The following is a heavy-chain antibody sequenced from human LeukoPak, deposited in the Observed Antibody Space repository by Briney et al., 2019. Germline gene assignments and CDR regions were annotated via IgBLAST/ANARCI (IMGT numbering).Heavy chain of an antibody. CDR1: GFTFSRYD. Sequence: GGSLRLSCVASGFTFSRYDIHWVRQAPGKGLEWVAVISDDGKNKIYADTVKGRFTISRDNSKNTLYLQMNSLRAEDTALYYCARAAAETGAFRDNWFDPWGQGTLVTVSS. D-gene: IGHD6-19*01. V-gene: IGHV3-30*04. CDR2: ISDDGKNK. CDR3: ARAAAETGAFRDNWFDP. J-gene: IGHJ5*02.